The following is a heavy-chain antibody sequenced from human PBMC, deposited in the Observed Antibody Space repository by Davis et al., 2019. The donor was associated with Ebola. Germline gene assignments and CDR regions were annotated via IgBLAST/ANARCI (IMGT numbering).Heavy chain of an antibody. CDR3: VSDPPNSGFTFRD. D-gene: IGHD3-22*01. J-gene: IGHJ1*01. CDR1: GFTFSTYG. Sequence: GESLKISCATSGFTFSTYGMSWVRQAPGKGLEWVSGISGSNTYYADSVKGRFTISRDNSKNTLDLQMDSLRAEDTAVYYCVSDPPNSGFTFRDWGQGAQVAFSS. V-gene: IGHV3-23*01. CDR2: ISGSNT.